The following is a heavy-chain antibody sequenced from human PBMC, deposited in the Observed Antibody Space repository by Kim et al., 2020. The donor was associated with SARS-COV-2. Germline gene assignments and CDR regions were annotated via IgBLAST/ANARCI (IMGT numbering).Heavy chain of an antibody. V-gene: IGHV5-51*01. D-gene: IGHD2-2*01. CDR1: GYSFTSYW. Sequence: GESLKISCKGSGYSFTSYWIGWVRQMPGKGLEWMGIIYPGDSDTRYSPSFQGQVTISADKSISTAYLQWSSLKASDTGMYYCARQAPHCSSTSCPLSYYYYYYGMDVWGQGTTVTVSS. CDR3: ARQAPHCSSTSCPLSYYYYYYGMDV. CDR2: IYPGDSDT. J-gene: IGHJ6*02.